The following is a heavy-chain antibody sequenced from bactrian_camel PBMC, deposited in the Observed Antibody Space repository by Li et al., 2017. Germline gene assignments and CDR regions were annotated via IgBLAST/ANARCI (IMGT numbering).Heavy chain of an antibody. CDR2: IDSDGDT. CDR1: GITYDKPC. Sequence: VQLVESGGGSVQPEGSLRLSCVASGITYDKPCMGWFRQVPGKRREEVATIDSDGDTTYVDSVKERFTISRDNDKNMLYLQMNNLKPEDTAMYYCALCSGGYWGYGTQVTVS. D-gene: IGHD2*01. J-gene: IGHJ6*01. V-gene: IGHV3S53*01. CDR3: ALCSGGY.